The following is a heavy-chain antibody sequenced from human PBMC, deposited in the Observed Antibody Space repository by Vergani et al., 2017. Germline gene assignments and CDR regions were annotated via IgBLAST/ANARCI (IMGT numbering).Heavy chain of an antibody. Sequence: VQLLESGGGLVQPGGSLRLSCAASGFTFSSYAMHWVRQAPGKGLEWVAVISYDGSNKYYADSVKGRFTISRDNSKNTLYLQMNSLRAEDTAVYYCARSPDYGDYYFDYWGQGTLVTVSS. CDR1: GFTFSSYA. D-gene: IGHD4-17*01. V-gene: IGHV3-30-3*01. CDR3: ARSPDYGDYYFDY. CDR2: ISYDGSNK. J-gene: IGHJ4*02.